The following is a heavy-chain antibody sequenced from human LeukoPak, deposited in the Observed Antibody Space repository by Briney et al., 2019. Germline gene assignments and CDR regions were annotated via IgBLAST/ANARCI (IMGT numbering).Heavy chain of an antibody. Sequence: PGRSLRLSCAASGFTFDDYTMYWVRQAPGKGLEWVSGISWNSGSIGYADSVKGRFTISRDNAKNSLYLQMNSLRAEDTALYYCAKDKYYDSSGYYGGGMDVWGQGTTVTVSS. D-gene: IGHD3-22*01. CDR2: ISWNSGSI. V-gene: IGHV3-9*01. CDR3: AKDKYYDSSGYYGGGMDV. J-gene: IGHJ6*02. CDR1: GFTFDDYT.